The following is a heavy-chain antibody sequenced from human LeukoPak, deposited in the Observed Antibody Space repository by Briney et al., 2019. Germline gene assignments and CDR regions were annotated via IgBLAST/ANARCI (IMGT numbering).Heavy chain of an antibody. D-gene: IGHD6-13*01. CDR3: ARDSSSWFDY. Sequence: PGGSLRLSCAASGFTVSSNYMSWVRQAPGKGLEWVSVIYSGRSTYYADSVKGRFTISRDNSKNSLYLQMNSLRAEDTAVYYCARDSSSWFDYWGQGTLVTVSS. CDR1: GFTVSSNY. V-gene: IGHV3-66*01. CDR2: IYSGRST. J-gene: IGHJ4*02.